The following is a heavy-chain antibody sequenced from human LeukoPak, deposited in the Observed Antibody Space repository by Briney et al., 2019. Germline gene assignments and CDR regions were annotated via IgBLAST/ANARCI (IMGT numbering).Heavy chain of an antibody. CDR3: ARARGWYGPFDY. CDR2: MNPNSGNT. J-gene: IGHJ4*02. Sequence: ASVKVSSKASGYTFTSYDINWVRQASGQGLEWMGWMNPNSGNTGYAQKFQGRVTMTRNTSISTAYMELSSLRSEDTAVYYCARARGWYGPFDYWGQGTLVTVSS. CDR1: GYTFTSYD. D-gene: IGHD6-19*01. V-gene: IGHV1-8*01.